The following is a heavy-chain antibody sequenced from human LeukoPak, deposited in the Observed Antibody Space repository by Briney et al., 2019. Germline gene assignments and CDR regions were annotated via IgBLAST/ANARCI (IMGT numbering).Heavy chain of an antibody. D-gene: IGHD2-15*01. CDR2: INPSGGST. CDR1: GYTFTSYY. J-gene: IGHJ4*02. CDR3: ARSSRDCSGGSCYFNPFDY. Sequence: ASVKVSCKASGYTFTSYYMHWVRQAPGQGLEWMGIINPSGGSTSYAQKFQGRVTMTRDTSTSTVYTELSSLRSEGTAVYYCARSSRDCSGGSCYFNPFDYWGQGTLVTVSS. V-gene: IGHV1-46*01.